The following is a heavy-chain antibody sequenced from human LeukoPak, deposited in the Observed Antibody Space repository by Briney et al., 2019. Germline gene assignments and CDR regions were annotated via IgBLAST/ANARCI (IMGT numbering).Heavy chain of an antibody. CDR1: GFTFSGSA. D-gene: IGHD3-16*01. CDR3: TNPVGLAHLGY. Sequence: GGSLKLSCAASGFTFSGSAMHWVRQASGKGLEWVGRIRSKANSYATAYAASVKGRFTISRDDSKNTAYLQMNSLKTEDTAVYYCTNPVGLAHLGYWGQGTLVTLSS. J-gene: IGHJ4*02. V-gene: IGHV3-73*01. CDR2: IRSKANSYAT.